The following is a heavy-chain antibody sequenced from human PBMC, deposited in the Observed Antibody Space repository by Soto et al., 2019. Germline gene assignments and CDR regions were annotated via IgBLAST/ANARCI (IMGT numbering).Heavy chain of an antibody. CDR3: ARSDMTVAAAFNI. J-gene: IGHJ3*02. CDR2: INAGNGNT. V-gene: IGHV1-3*01. Sequence: QAQLVQSGAEVKKPGASVKVSCKASGYTITNYAIHWVRQAPGPGLEWMGWINAGNGNTKYSQNFQGRVTITRDTSARTAYLELSSLRSEDTAVYFCARSDMTVAAAFNIWGQGTKVTVSS. CDR1: GYTITNYA. D-gene: IGHD3-3*01.